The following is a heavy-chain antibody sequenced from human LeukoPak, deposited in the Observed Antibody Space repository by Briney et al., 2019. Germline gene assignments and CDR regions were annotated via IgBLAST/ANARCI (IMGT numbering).Heavy chain of an antibody. J-gene: IGHJ5*02. CDR3: ARGWEGDYVFRFWFDP. Sequence: PSETLSLTCTVSGGSISSGSYYWSWLRQPAGKGLEWIGYIYYSGSTNYNPSLKSRVTISVDTSKNQFSLKLSSVTAADTAVYYCARGWEGDYVFRFWFDPWGQGTLVTVSS. D-gene: IGHD4-17*01. V-gene: IGHV4-61*10. CDR1: GGSISSGSYY. CDR2: IYYSGST.